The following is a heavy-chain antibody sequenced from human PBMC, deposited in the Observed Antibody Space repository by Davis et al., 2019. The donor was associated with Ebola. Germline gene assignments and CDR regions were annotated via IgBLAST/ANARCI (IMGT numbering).Heavy chain of an antibody. CDR3: AREKHEMATITRADY. D-gene: IGHD5-24*01. J-gene: IGHJ4*02. CDR2: ISAYNGNT. V-gene: IGHV1-18*01. CDR1: GYTFTSYG. Sequence: ASVKVSCKASGYTFTSYGISWVRQAPGQGLEWMGWISAYNGNTNYAQKLQGRVTMTTDTSTSTAYMELRSLRSDDTAVYYCAREKHEMATITRADYWGQGTLVTVSS.